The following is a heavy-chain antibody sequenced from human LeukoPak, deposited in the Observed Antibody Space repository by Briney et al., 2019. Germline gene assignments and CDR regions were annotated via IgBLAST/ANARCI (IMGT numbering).Heavy chain of an antibody. CDR1: GFTFSSYG. CDR3: AREWMDFWSGYYASVDV. CDR2: IWYDGSNK. V-gene: IGHV3-33*01. Sequence: GRSRRLSCAAPGFTFSSYGMHWFRQAPGKGLEWVAVIWYDGSNKYYADSVKGRFTISRDNSKNTLYLQMNSLRAEDTAVYYCAREWMDFWSGYYASVDVWGQGTTVTVSS. D-gene: IGHD3-3*01. J-gene: IGHJ6*02.